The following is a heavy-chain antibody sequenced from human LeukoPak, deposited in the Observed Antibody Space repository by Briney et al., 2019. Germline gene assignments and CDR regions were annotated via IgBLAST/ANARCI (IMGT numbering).Heavy chain of an antibody. J-gene: IGHJ6*03. V-gene: IGHV3-11*04. CDR1: GFTFSDYY. CDR2: ISSSGSTI. D-gene: IGHD3-3*01. Sequence: GGSLRLSCAASGFTFSDYYMSWIRQAPGKGLEWVSYISSSGSTIYYADSVKGRFTISRDNAKNSLYLQMNSLRAEDTAVYYCARALRDTIFGVVIHYYYMDVWGKGTTVTVSS. CDR3: ARALRDTIFGVVIHYYYMDV.